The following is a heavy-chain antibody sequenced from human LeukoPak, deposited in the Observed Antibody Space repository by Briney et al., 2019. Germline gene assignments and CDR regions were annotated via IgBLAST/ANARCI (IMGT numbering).Heavy chain of an antibody. D-gene: IGHD4-17*01. Sequence: SETLSLTCAVSGGSISIGTYYWAWIRQSPGKGLEWIGSIYNSASTYYNPSFKSRVTLSVDTSRNQFSLNLRSVTAADTGMYYCATNKTMVTTAGLFDPWGQGTLVIVSS. V-gene: IGHV4-39*01. CDR1: GGSISIGTYY. J-gene: IGHJ5*02. CDR2: IYNSAST. CDR3: ATNKTMVTTAGLFDP.